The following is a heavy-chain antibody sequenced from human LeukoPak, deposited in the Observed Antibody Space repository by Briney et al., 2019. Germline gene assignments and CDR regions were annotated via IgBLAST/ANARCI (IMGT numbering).Heavy chain of an antibody. CDR1: GGSISSRSYY. CDR2: IYYSGST. J-gene: IGHJ3*02. D-gene: IGHD3-10*01. V-gene: IGHV4-39*07. Sequence: SETLSLTCTVSGGSISSRSYYWGWIRQPPGKGLEWIGSIYYSGSTYYNPSLKSRVTISLNTSKNQFSLKLSSVTAADTAVYYCARDKSRTYGSADAFDIWGQGTMVTVSS. CDR3: ARDKSRTYGSADAFDI.